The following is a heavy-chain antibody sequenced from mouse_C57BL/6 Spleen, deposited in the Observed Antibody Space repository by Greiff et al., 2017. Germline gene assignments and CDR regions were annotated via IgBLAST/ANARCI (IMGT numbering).Heavy chain of an antibody. CDR3: ARPSITTVSMDY. V-gene: IGHV1-42*01. CDR2: INPSTGGT. D-gene: IGHD1-1*01. CDR1: GYSFTGYY. Sequence: VHVKQSGPELVKPGASVKISCKASGYSFTGYYMNWVKQSPEKSLEWIGEINPSTGGTTYNQKFKAKATLTVDKSSSTAYIQLKSLTSEDSAVYYCARPSITTVSMDYWGQGTSVTVSS. J-gene: IGHJ4*01.